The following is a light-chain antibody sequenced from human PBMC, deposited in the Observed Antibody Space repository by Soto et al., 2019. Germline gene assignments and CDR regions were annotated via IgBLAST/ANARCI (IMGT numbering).Light chain of an antibody. CDR2: AAS. CDR3: QQSYSPPPVT. V-gene: IGKV1-39*01. CDR1: QSINRF. Sequence: DIQMTQSPSSLSASEGDRVTITCRARQSINRFLNWYQQKPGKAPKLLIYAASSLQSGVPSRFSGSGSGTDFTLTISSLQPVDFATYYCQQSYSPPPVTFGQGTRLEI. J-gene: IGKJ5*01.